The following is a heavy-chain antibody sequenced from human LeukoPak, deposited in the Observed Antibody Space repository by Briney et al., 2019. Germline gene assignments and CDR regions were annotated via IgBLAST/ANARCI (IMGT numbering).Heavy chain of an antibody. D-gene: IGHD3-16*01. CDR3: ARDLGLSRYYFDY. CDR2: ISSSSSYI. Sequence: GGFLRLSCAASGFTFSSYSMNWVRQAPGKGLEWVSSISSSSSYIYYADSVKGRFTISRDNAKNSLYLQMNSLRAEDTAVYYCARDLGLSRYYFDYWGQGTLVTVSS. V-gene: IGHV3-21*01. CDR1: GFTFSSYS. J-gene: IGHJ4*02.